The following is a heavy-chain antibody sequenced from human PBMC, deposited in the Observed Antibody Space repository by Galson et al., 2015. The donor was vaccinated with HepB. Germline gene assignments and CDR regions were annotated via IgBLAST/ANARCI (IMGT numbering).Heavy chain of an antibody. V-gene: IGHV3-48*02. Sequence: SLRLSCAASEFSFSIYSMNWVRLAPGRGLEWVSYISSSGSIIYYADSVKGRFTISRDNAKNSLYLQMSGLRDEDTALYYCARESVTNHYYYGMDAWGQGTTVTISS. CDR3: ARESVTNHYYYGMDA. D-gene: IGHD4-17*01. CDR2: ISSSGSII. CDR1: EFSFSIYS. J-gene: IGHJ6*02.